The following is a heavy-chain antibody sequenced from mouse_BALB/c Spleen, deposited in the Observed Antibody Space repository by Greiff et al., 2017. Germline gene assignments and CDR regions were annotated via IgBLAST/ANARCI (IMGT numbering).Heavy chain of an antibody. V-gene: IGHV5-4*02. D-gene: IGHD1-1*01. Sequence: DVHLVESGGGLVKPGGSLKLSCAASGFTFSDSYMYWVRQTPEKRLEWVATISDGGSYTYYPDSVKGRFTISRDNAKNTLYLQMSSLKSEDTAMYYCARHPTYGSSYERYFDYWGQGTTLTVSS. CDR1: GFTFSDSY. CDR3: ARHPTYGSSYERYFDY. J-gene: IGHJ2*01. CDR2: ISDGGSYT.